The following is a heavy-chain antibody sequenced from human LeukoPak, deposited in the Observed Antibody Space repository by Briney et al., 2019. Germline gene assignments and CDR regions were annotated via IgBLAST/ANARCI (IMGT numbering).Heavy chain of an antibody. CDR1: GGSISSSTYY. J-gene: IGHJ5*02. CDR2: IYYSGST. V-gene: IGHV4-39*01. Sequence: PSETLSLTCTVSGGSISSSTYYWGWIRQPPGKGLEWIGTIYYSGSTYYNPSLQSRVTISVDTSKNQFSLKLSSVTAADTAVYYCAVSAAGLFDPWGQGTLVTVSS. D-gene: IGHD6-13*01. CDR3: AVSAAGLFDP.